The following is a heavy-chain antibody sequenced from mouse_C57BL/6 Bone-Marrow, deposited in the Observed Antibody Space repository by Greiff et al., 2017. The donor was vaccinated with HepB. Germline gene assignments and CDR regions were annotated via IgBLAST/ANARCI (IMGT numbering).Heavy chain of an antibody. V-gene: IGHV6-6*01. Sequence: GGSMKLSCAASGFTFSDSWMDWVRQSPEKGLEWVAEIRNKANIHATYYAESVKGRFTISRDDSKSSVYLQRNSLRAEDTGIYYCTRPTLRQYFDVWGTGTTVTVSS. CDR2: IRNKANIHAT. CDR1: GFTFSDSW. D-gene: IGHD2-4*01. J-gene: IGHJ1*03. CDR3: TRPTLRQYFDV.